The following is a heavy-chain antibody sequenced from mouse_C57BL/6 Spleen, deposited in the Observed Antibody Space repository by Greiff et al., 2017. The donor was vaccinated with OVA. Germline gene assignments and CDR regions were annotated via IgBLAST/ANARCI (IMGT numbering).Heavy chain of an antibody. D-gene: IGHD2-3*01. CDR3: ARDQDGYHYAMDY. J-gene: IGHJ4*01. CDR2: SRNKANDYTT. Sequence: EVKLMESGGGLVQSGRSLRLSCATSGFTFSDFYMEWVRQAPGKGLEWIAASRNKANDYTTEYSASVKGRFIVSRDTSQSILYLQMNALRAEDTAIYYCARDQDGYHYAMDYWGQGTSVTVSS. CDR1: GFTFSDFY. V-gene: IGHV7-1*01.